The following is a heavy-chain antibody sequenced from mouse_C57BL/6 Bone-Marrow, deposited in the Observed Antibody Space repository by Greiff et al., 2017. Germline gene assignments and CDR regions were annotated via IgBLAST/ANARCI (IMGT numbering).Heavy chain of an antibody. J-gene: IGHJ4*01. Sequence: EVQLVESGAELVRPGASVKLSCTASGFNIKDDYMHWVKQRPEQGLEWIGWIDPENGDTEYASKFQGKATITADTSSNTAYLQLSSLTSEDTAVYYSTTTGDYEDYAMDYWGQGTSVTVSS. CDR2: IDPENGDT. V-gene: IGHV14-4*01. D-gene: IGHD2-4*01. CDR3: TTTGDYEDYAMDY. CDR1: GFNIKDDY.